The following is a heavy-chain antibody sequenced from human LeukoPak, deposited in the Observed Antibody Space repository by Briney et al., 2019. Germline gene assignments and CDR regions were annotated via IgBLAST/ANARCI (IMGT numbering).Heavy chain of an antibody. J-gene: IGHJ4*02. Sequence: SETLSLTCTVSGGSLSSTSDYWGWIRQPPGEGLEWIGSVRYSGTTYYSPSLKSRLTMSVDTSRNQFSLKLSSVTATDTAVYFCARHYYDSSGYRRDYYFDYWGQGTLVTVSS. D-gene: IGHD3-22*01. V-gene: IGHV4-39*01. CDR3: ARHYYDSSGYRRDYYFDY. CDR2: VRYSGTT. CDR1: GGSLSSTSDY.